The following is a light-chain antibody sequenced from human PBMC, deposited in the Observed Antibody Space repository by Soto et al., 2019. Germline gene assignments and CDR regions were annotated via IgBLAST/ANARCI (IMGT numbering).Light chain of an antibody. CDR1: QSIAIY. CDR2: AAS. Sequence: DIQMTQSPSSLSASVGDRVTITCRASQSIAIYLNWYQHKPGKAPKLLIYAASSLQSGVPSRFSGSGSATDFTLTISSLQPEDFETYYWQQSSSTHRKFGTGTKVDI. V-gene: IGKV1-39*01. J-gene: IGKJ1*01. CDR3: QQSSSTHRK.